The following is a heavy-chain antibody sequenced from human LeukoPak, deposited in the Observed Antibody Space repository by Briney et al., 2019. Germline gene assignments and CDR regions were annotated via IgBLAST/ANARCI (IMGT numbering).Heavy chain of an antibody. D-gene: IGHD6-25*01. CDR1: GFTFSDYA. CDR2: ISGTGSIT. V-gene: IGHV3-23*01. J-gene: IGHJ4*02. Sequence: SGGSLRLSCAASGFTFSDYAMSWVRQAPGKGLEWVSVISGTGSITYYADSVKGRFTISRDNSKNTLYLQVNSLRAEDTAVYYCAKGDGNQRSQGYYFDYWGQGTLVTVSS. CDR3: AKGDGNQRSQGYYFDY.